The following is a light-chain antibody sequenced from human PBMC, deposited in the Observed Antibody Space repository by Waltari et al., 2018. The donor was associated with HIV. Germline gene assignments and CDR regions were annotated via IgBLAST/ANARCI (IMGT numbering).Light chain of an antibody. J-gene: IGLJ2*01. CDR3: AAWDDSLL. V-gene: IGLV1-40*01. CDR1: SSNIGAGYD. Sequence: QSVLTQPPSVSGAPGQRVTISCTGSSSNIGAGYDVHWYQQLPGTAPKLLIYANINRPSGVPDRFSGSKSGSSASLAITGLQAEDEAHYYCAAWDDSLLFGGGTKLTVL. CDR2: ANI.